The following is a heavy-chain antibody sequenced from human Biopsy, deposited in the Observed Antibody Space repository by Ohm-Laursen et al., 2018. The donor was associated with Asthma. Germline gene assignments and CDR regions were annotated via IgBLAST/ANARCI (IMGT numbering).Heavy chain of an antibody. CDR2: IWDDDTNK. CDR3: ARGSKIGRPRLVFNWVRTDYYYSLDV. J-gene: IGHJ6*02. V-gene: IGHV3-33*01. D-gene: IGHD7-27*01. CDR1: GFTLRRTG. Sequence: SLRLSCAASGFTLRRTGMHWVRQAPGQGLEWVAVIWDDDTNKHYADSVKGRFTISRDFSKNTLHLQMHSLRVEDTAVYYCARGSKIGRPRLVFNWVRTDYYYSLDVWGQGTTVTVSS.